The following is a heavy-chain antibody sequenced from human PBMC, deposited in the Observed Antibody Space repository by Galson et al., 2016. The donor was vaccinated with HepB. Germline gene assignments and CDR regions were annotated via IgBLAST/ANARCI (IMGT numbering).Heavy chain of an antibody. CDR3: ARDVVGSGGYNPGP. CDR1: GGSFTTYS. CDR2: ITPIFDST. Sequence: SVKVSCRASGGSFTTYSINWVRQAPGQGLEWMGGITPIFDSTNYAQKFQGRLTITADESTRTAYMELNSLRSEDTAVYYCARDVVGSGGYNPGPWAQGTLVSVSS. V-gene: IGHV1-69*13. D-gene: IGHD1-14*01. J-gene: IGHJ5*02.